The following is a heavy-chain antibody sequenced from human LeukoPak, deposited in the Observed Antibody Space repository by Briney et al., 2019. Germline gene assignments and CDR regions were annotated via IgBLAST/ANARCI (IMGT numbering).Heavy chain of an antibody. V-gene: IGHV3-23*01. J-gene: IGHJ4*02. Sequence: GGSLRLSCAASGFTFSSYAMSWVRQAPGKGLECVSDISGSGGRTYYADSVKGRFTISRDNSKNTLYLQMNSLRAEDTAVYYCAKATTIVVVVAATNWGQGTLVTVSS. D-gene: IGHD2-15*01. CDR3: AKATTIVVVVAATN. CDR1: GFTFSSYA. CDR2: ISGSGGRT.